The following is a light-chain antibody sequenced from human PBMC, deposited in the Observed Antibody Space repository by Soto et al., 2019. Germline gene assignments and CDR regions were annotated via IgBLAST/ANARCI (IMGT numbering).Light chain of an antibody. J-gene: IGKJ4*01. CDR3: KQYASSPVT. CDR1: QSVSNNY. CDR2: GAY. V-gene: IGKV3-20*01. Sequence: ENVFTQSPGTPSLSPGDRASLSCRASQSVSNNYLAWHQQRPGQAHRLLIFGAYNRATGVQDRFTGSASGTDFALTISRLQPEDFALYFCKQYASSPVTFGGGTKVDIK.